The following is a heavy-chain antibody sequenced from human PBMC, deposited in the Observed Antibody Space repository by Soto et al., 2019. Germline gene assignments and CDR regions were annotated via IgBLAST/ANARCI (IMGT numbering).Heavy chain of an antibody. CDR1: GFIFGNYM. D-gene: IGHD2-15*01. Sequence: EVQLLESGGGLVQPGESLRLSCAVSGFIFGNYMMTWLRQPPGKGLERVSTIRDSGDSTYYADSVKGRFTISRDNFKNTLDLQMDSLGAEDTAVYYCAPHVYCMGGSCHYDAFDIRGQGAMGTVSS. J-gene: IGHJ3*02. CDR2: IRDSGDST. V-gene: IGHV3-23*01. CDR3: APHVYCMGGSCHYDAFDI.